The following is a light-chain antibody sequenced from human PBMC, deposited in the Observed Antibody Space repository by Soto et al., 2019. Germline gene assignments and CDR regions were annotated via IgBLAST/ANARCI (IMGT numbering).Light chain of an antibody. Sequence: QSVLTQPASVSGSPGQSITISCTGTSSDVGGYNYVSWYQQHPGKAPKLMIYEVSNRPSGVSNRFSGSKSGNTASLNISGLHAGEEADYYCSSYTSSRTYYVFGTGTKVTVL. CDR2: EVS. J-gene: IGLJ1*01. V-gene: IGLV2-14*01. CDR1: SSDVGGYNY. CDR3: SSYTSSRTYYV.